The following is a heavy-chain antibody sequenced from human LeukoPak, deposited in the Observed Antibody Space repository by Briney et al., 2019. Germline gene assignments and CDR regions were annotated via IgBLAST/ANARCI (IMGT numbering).Heavy chain of an antibody. D-gene: IGHD6-13*01. J-gene: IGHJ4*02. V-gene: IGHV3-30*02. CDR2: IRSDGNKK. Sequence: PGGSLRLSCAASVFTFSSYGMYWVRQAPGKGLEWVAFIRSDGNKKYYADSVKGRFTISRDNSKNTLYLQMNSLRAEDTAVYYCAKSLAAAGISYYFDYWGQGTLVTVSS. CDR1: VFTFSSYG. CDR3: AKSLAAAGISYYFDY.